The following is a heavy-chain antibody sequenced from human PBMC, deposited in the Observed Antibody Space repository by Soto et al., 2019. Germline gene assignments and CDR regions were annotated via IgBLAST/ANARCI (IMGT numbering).Heavy chain of an antibody. CDR3: ARDTKITIFGVVIINDYYYYGMDV. J-gene: IGHJ6*02. D-gene: IGHD3-3*01. V-gene: IGHV1-69*01. CDR1: GGTFSSYA. Sequence: QVQLVQSGAEVKKPGSSVKVSCKASGGTFSSYAISWVRQAPGQGLEWMGGIIPIFGTANYAQKFQGRVTITADESTSTAYMELSVLRSEDTAVYYCARDTKITIFGVVIINDYYYYGMDVWGQGTTVTVSS. CDR2: IIPIFGTA.